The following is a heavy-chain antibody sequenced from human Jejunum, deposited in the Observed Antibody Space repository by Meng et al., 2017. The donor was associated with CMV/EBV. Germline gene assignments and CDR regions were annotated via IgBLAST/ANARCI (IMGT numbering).Heavy chain of an antibody. J-gene: IGHJ4*02. CDR2: ITGSATYI. CDR3: ARTRSGHVY. CDR1: GFGLSSCR. V-gene: IGHV3-21*01. Sequence: SCATSGFGLSSCRMSWVRQAPGKGLEWVSTITGSATYIYYADSVKGRFTISRDNVKDSVYLQMNSLRADDTAVYYCARTRSGHVYWGQGTLVTVSS.